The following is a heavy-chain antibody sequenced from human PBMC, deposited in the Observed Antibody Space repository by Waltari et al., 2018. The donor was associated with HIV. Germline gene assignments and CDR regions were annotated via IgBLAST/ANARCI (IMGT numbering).Heavy chain of an antibody. Sequence: EVQLVESGGGLVQPGGSLRLSCAASGFTFRNYWMSWVRQAPGKGLEWVAKIKQDGREKYYVDSVKGRFSISRDNDKNSVDLQMNSLRAEDTAVYYCARDGGRRGPFGYWGQGTLVTVSS. CDR3: ARDGGRRGPFGY. D-gene: IGHD3-3*01. J-gene: IGHJ4*02. CDR1: GFTFRNYW. CDR2: IKQDGREK. V-gene: IGHV3-7*01.